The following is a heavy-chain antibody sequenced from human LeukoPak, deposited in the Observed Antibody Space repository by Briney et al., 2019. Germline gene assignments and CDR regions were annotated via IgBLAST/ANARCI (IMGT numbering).Heavy chain of an antibody. CDR1: GYTFTSYA. CDR3: ARTEVRLLWFGELTY. J-gene: IGHJ4*02. D-gene: IGHD3-10*01. Sequence: ASVKVSCKASGYTFTSYAMHWVRQAPGQRLEWMGWINAGNGNTKYSQKFQGRVTITRDTSASTAYMELSSLRSEDTAVYYCARTEVRLLWFGELTYWGQGTLVTVSS. V-gene: IGHV1-3*01. CDR2: INAGNGNT.